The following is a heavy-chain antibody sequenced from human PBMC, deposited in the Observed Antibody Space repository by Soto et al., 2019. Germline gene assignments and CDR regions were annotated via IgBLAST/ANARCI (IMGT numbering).Heavy chain of an antibody. CDR3: ARVIHDYIWGRYGDPRDLNWFDP. CDR1: GFTFSSYG. D-gene: IGHD3-16*01. J-gene: IGHJ5*02. Sequence: GGSLRLSCAASGFTFSSYGMHWVRQAPGKGLVWVSRINSDGSSTSYADSVKGRFTISRDNAKNTLYLQMNSLRAEDTAVYYCARVIHDYIWGRYGDPRDLNWFDPWGQGTLVTVSS. CDR2: INSDGSST. V-gene: IGHV3-74*01.